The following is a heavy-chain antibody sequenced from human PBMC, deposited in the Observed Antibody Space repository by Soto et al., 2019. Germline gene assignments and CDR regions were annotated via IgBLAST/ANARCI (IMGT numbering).Heavy chain of an antibody. J-gene: IGHJ6*01. CDR2: IIPLYGTA. CDR3: ARHSRSSGHFYYGMDV. CDR1: GGTFSNHA. Sequence: QVQLVQSGAEVKKPGSSVKVSCKPSGGTFSNHAISWVRQAPGQGLEWVGGIIPLYGTANYGQKFQGRVTIPADKPTYTASMEMRSLRSEDTAIYYCARHSRSSGHFYYGMDVWGQGTTISVSS. D-gene: IGHD5-12*01. V-gene: IGHV1-69*06.